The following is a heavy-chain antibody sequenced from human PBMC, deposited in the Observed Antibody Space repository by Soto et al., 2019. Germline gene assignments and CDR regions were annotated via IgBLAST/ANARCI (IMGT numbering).Heavy chain of an antibody. D-gene: IGHD5-12*01. V-gene: IGHV2-70*01. CDR1: GFSLSTSGMC. J-gene: IGHJ6*02. CDR3: ARHSGDSQIPKSYYYYGMDV. Sequence: GSGPTLVNPTQTLTLTCTFSGFSLSTSGMCVSWIRQTPGKALEWLALIDWDDDKYYSTSLKTRLTISKDTSKNQVVLTMTNMDPVDTATYYCARHSGDSQIPKSYYYYGMDVWGQGTTVTVSS. CDR2: IDWDDDK.